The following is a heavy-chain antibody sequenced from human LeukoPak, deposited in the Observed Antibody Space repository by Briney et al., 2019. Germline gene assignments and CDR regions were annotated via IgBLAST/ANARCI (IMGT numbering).Heavy chain of an antibody. CDR2: INHSGST. J-gene: IGHJ4*02. CDR1: GGSISSYY. Sequence: SETLSLTCTVSGGSISSYYWSWIRQPPGKGLEWIGEINHSGSTNYNPSLKSRVTISVDTSKNQFSLKLSSVTAADTAVYYCARHSRYYYDSSGWYYWGQGTLVTVSS. CDR3: ARHSRYYYDSSGWYY. D-gene: IGHD3-22*01. V-gene: IGHV4-34*01.